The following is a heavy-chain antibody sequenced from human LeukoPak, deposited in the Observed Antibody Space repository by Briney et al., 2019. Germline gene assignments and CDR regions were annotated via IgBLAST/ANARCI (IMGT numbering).Heavy chain of an antibody. CDR1: GGSISSGDYY. J-gene: IGHJ6*03. Sequence: SETLSLTCTVSGGSISSGDYYWSWIRQPPGKGLEWIGYIYYSGSTYYNPSLKSRVTVSVDTSKNQFSLKLSSVTAADTAVYYCARVRYCSSTSCYTYYYYMDVWGKGTTVTVSS. CDR3: ARVRYCSSTSCYTYYYYMDV. D-gene: IGHD2-2*02. V-gene: IGHV4-30-4*08. CDR2: IYYSGST.